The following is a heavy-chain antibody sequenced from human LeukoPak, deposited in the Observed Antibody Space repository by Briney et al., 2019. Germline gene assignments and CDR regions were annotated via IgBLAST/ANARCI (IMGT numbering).Heavy chain of an antibody. CDR3: ARDLSYYGSGSYYAAGYYYYMDV. Sequence: PGGSLRLSCAASGFTFSSYSMNWVRQAPGKGLEWVSYISSSSSTIYYADSVKGRFTISRDNAKNSLYLQMNSLRAEDTAVYYCARDLSYYGSGSYYAAGYYYYMDVWGKGTTVTVSS. J-gene: IGHJ6*03. CDR1: GFTFSSYS. V-gene: IGHV3-48*04. D-gene: IGHD3-10*01. CDR2: ISSSSSTI.